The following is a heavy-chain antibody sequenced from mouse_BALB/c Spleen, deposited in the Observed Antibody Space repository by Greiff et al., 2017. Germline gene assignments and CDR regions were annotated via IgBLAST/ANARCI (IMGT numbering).Heavy chain of an antibody. J-gene: IGHJ2*01. V-gene: IGHV5-6-4*01. Sequence: DVQLVESGGGLVKPGGSLKLSCAASGFTFSSYTMSWVRQTPEKRLEWVATISSGGSYTYYPDSVKGRFTISRDNAKNTLYLQMSSLKSEDTAMYYCTRVVHYFDYWGQGTTLTVSS. CDR1: GFTFSSYT. CDR3: TRVVHYFDY. CDR2: ISSGGSYT.